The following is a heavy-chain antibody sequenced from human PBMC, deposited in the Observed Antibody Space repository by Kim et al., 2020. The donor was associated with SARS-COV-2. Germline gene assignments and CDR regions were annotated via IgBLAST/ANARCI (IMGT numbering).Heavy chain of an antibody. CDR1: GDSVSSDIAA. CDR3: ARDHQYSIAD. J-gene: IGHJ4*02. CDR2: TYYRSKWYY. Sequence: SQTLSLTCVISGDSVSSDIAAWNWIRQSPSRGLEWLGRTYYRSKWYYDYADSVKSRITINPDTSKNQFSLQLNSVTPEDTAMYYCARDHQYSIADWGQGTLVTVSS. D-gene: IGHD5-12*01. V-gene: IGHV6-1*01.